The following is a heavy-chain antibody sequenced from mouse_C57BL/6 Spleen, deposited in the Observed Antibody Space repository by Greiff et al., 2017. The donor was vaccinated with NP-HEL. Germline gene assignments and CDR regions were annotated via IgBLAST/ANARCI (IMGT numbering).Heavy chain of an antibody. CDR1: GYTFTSYW. D-gene: IGHD1-1*01. Sequence: QVQLQQPGAELVKPGASVKVSCKASGYTFTSYWMHWVKQRPVQGLEWIGRLHPSDSDTNSNQKFKCKSTLTVDKSYSTAYMQLSSLTSEDSAVYYCAIDAISTVVAPIENWGQGTSNNVSS. V-gene: IGHV1-74*01. CDR3: AIDAISTVVAPIEN. J-gene: IGHJ4*01. CDR2: LHPSDSDT.